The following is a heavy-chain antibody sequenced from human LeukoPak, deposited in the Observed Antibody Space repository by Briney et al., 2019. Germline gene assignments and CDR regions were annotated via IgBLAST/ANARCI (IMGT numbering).Heavy chain of an antibody. CDR2: IRDDGSAK. Sequence: PGGSLRLSCEASGFTVISNYMSWVRQAPGKGLEWVASIRDDGSAKYYVDSVKGRFTISRDDAKNSLSLQMNSLRAEDTATYYCARIQLYHGDFDSWGQGTLVTVSS. CDR3: ARIQLYHGDFDS. D-gene: IGHD1-1*01. V-gene: IGHV3-7*01. J-gene: IGHJ4*02. CDR1: GFTVISNY.